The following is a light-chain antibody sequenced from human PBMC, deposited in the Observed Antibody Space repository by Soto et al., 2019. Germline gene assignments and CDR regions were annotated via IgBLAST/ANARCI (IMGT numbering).Light chain of an antibody. CDR3: QSYDSSNHRV. J-gene: IGLJ2*01. Sequence: NFMLTQPHSVSESPGKTVTISCTRSSGSIASNYVQWYQQRPGSAPTTVIYEDNQRPSGVPDRFSGSIDSSSNSASLTISGLKTEDEADYYCQSYDSSNHRVFGGGTKLIVL. CDR2: EDN. V-gene: IGLV6-57*04. CDR1: SGSIASNY.